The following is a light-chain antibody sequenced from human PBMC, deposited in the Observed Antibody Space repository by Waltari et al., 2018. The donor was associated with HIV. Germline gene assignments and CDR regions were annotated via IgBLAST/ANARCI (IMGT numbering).Light chain of an antibody. J-gene: IGLJ1*01. CDR3: QVADSSGTYV. CDR1: ASSKRY. V-gene: IGLV3-25*03. CDR2: RDN. Sequence: SYDLTQPPSVSVSPAQTARTTRSGDASSKRYVYWYQQKPGQAPVMVIYRDNERPSGIPERFSGSSSETTVTLSISGVQAEDEADYYCQVADSSGTYVFGTGTKVTVL.